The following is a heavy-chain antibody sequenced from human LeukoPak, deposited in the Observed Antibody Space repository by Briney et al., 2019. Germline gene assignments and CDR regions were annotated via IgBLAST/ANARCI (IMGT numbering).Heavy chain of an antibody. Sequence: PSETLSLTCAVYGGSFSGYYWSWIRQPPGKGLEWIGEINHSGSTNYNPSLKSRVTISVDTSKNQFSLKLSPVTAADTAVYYCARVQPAIFGMDVWGKGTTVTVSS. CDR1: GGSFSGYY. CDR2: INHSGST. V-gene: IGHV4-34*01. J-gene: IGHJ6*03. D-gene: IGHD3-3*01. CDR3: ARVQPAIFGMDV.